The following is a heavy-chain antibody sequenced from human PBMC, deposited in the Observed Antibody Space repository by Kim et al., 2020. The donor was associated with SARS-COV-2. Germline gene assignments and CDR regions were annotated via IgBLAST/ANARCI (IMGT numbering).Heavy chain of an antibody. CDR3: TRVSTHVTFDP. D-gene: IGHD2-21*02. Sequence: GGSLRLSCAASGFTFSGYAMSWVRQAPGKGLEWVGFIRSKAYSDTTEYAASVKGRFTISRDDSKSIAYLQMNSLKTEDTAVYYCTRVSTHVTFDPWGQGTLVTVSS. CDR1: GFTFSGYA. J-gene: IGHJ5*02. V-gene: IGHV3-49*04. CDR2: IRSKAYSDTT.